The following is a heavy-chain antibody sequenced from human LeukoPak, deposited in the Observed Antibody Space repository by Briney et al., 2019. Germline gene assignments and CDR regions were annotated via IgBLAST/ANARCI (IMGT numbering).Heavy chain of an antibody. CDR1: GFTFSSYW. CDR2: IKQDGSEK. Sequence: SGGSLRLSCAASGFTFSSYWMSWVRQAPGKGLEWVANIKQDGSEKYYVDSVKGRFTISRDNAKNSLYLQMNSLRAEDTAVYYCAREYGYSGYDGTDYWGQGTLVTVSS. J-gene: IGHJ4*02. V-gene: IGHV3-7*03. CDR3: AREYGYSGYDGTDY. D-gene: IGHD5-12*01.